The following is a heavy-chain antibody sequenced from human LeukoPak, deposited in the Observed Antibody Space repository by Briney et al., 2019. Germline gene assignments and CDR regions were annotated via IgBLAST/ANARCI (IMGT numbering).Heavy chain of an antibody. V-gene: IGHV3-74*01. CDR2: INSDGSST. J-gene: IGHJ4*02. D-gene: IGHD6-13*01. CDR3: AREKQQLAFDY. Sequence: GGSLRLSCAASGFTFSSYWMHWVRQAPGKGLVWVSRINSDGSSTSYADSVKGRFTISRDNAKNTLYLQMNSLRAEDTAVYYCAREKQQLAFDYWGQGTLVTVSS. CDR1: GFTFSSYW.